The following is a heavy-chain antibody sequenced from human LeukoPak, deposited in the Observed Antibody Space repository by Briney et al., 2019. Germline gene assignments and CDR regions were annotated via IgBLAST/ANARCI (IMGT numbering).Heavy chain of an antibody. J-gene: IGHJ4*02. CDR2: IRYDGSNK. CDR1: GFTFSSYG. V-gene: IGHV3-30*02. Sequence: GGSLRLSCAASGFTFSSYGMHWVRQAPGTGLEWVAFIRYDGSNKYYADSVKGRFTISRDNSKNTLYLQMNSLRAEDTAVYYCANLDDSHYYDSSGYRERGIDYWGQGTLVTVSS. D-gene: IGHD3-22*01. CDR3: ANLDDSHYYDSSGYRERGIDY.